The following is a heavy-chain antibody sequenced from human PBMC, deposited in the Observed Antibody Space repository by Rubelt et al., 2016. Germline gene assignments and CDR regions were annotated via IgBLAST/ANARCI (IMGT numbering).Heavy chain of an antibody. CDR1: GGSINSYY. J-gene: IGHJ4*02. V-gene: IGHV4-4*07. CDR3: ARDEDNYFDY. CDR2: IYTSGST. Sequence: QVQLQESGPGLVKPSETLSLTCTGSGGSINSYYWTWIRQPAGKCLGWIVRIYTSGSTNYNPPLKSRGTMSVYTSKNQFSRKLSSGTAADTAVYYCARDEDNYFDYWGQGTLVTVSS.